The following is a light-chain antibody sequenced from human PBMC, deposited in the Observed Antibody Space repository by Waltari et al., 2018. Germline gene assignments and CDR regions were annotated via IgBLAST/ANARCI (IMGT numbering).Light chain of an antibody. CDR1: QSISSW. CDR2: KAS. Sequence: DIQMTQSPSTLSASVGDRVTITCRASQSISSWLAWYQHKPGKAPKLLISKASSLESGVPSRFSGSGSGTEFTLTISSLQPDDFATYYCQQYNSYPWTFGQGTKVEIK. CDR3: QQYNSYPWT. V-gene: IGKV1-5*03. J-gene: IGKJ1*01.